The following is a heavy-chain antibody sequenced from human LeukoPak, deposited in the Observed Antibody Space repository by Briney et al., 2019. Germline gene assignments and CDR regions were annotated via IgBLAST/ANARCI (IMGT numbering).Heavy chain of an antibody. CDR2: TYYGSKWYN. CDR3: ARAPSSAPFNWFDP. D-gene: IGHD3-10*01. V-gene: IGHV6-1*01. Sequence: SQTLSLTCVISGDTVSSNSVAWNWIRQSPSRGLEWLGRTYYGSKWYNDYAVSAKSRITIKPDTSKNQFSLQLNSVTPEDTAVYYCARAPSSAPFNWFDPWGQGTLVTVSS. CDR1: GDTVSSNSVA. J-gene: IGHJ5*02.